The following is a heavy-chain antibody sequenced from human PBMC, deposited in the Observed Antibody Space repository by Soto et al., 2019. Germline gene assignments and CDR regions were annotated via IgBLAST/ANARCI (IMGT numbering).Heavy chain of an antibody. J-gene: IGHJ6*02. CDR1: GDSISNGYY. V-gene: IGHV4-38-2*01. CDR3: ARGRSRGFGYYYYGMDV. Sequence: TSETLSLTCAVSGDSISNGYYWAWIRQPPGKGLEWIGSIYHSGTTYYNPSLKSRVTISVDTSKNQFSLKLSSVTAADTAVYYCARGRSRGFGYYYYGMDVWGQGTTVTVSS. D-gene: IGHD3-10*01. CDR2: IYHSGTT.